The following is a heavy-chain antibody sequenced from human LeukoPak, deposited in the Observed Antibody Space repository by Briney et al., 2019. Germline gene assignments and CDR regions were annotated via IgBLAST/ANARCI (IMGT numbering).Heavy chain of an antibody. CDR3: AKTPVLLWFGESYFDY. Sequence: GGSLRLSCAASGFTFSSYAMSWVRQAPGKGLEWVSAISGSGGSTYYADSVKGRFTIPRDNSKNTLYLQMNSLRAEDTAVYYCAKTPVLLWFGESYFDYWGQGTLVTVSS. J-gene: IGHJ4*02. D-gene: IGHD3-10*01. V-gene: IGHV3-23*01. CDR2: ISGSGGST. CDR1: GFTFSSYA.